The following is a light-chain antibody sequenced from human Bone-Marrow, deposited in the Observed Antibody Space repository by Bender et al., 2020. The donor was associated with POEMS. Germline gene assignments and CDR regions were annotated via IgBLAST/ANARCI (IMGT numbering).Light chain of an antibody. V-gene: IGLV2-23*01. CDR3: AVWDDSLNGWV. Sequence: QSALTQPASVSGSPGQSITISCTGTSSDIGSYNLVSWYQQHPDKAPKLMIYEASKRPSGVSNRFSGSKSGNTASLTISGLQSEDEADYYCAVWDDSLNGWVFGGGTKLTVL. CDR1: SSDIGSYNL. CDR2: EAS. J-gene: IGLJ3*02.